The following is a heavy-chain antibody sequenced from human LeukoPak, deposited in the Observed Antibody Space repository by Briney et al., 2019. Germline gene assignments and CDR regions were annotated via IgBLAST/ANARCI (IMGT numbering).Heavy chain of an antibody. CDR2: IKQDGSEK. V-gene: IGHV3-7*01. D-gene: IGHD6-13*01. Sequence: GGSLRLSCAASGFTFTSYWMNWVRQAPGKGLEWVAKIKQDGSEKYYVDSVKGRFTISRDNAKNSLYLQMNSLRAEDTAVYYCARVPGGVPAAGGLEYYYYYYMDVWGKGTTVTVSS. CDR3: ARVPGGVPAAGGLEYYYYYYMDV. CDR1: GFTFTSYW. J-gene: IGHJ6*03.